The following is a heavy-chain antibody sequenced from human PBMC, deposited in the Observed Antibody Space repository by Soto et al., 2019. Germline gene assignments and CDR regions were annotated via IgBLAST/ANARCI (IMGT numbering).Heavy chain of an antibody. D-gene: IGHD3-3*02. CDR3: ARDKDRQQLGGNYYYGIDV. J-gene: IGHJ6*02. CDR2: IIPILPTP. CDR1: GGTFGNSA. Sequence: QVQLVQSGAEVKKPGSSVTVSCKASGGTFGNSAISWVRQAPGQGLEWMGGIIPILPTPDYAQKFQGRVTXPXDXXTTTAYTELTSLRSEDTAVYYCARDKDRQQLGGNYYYGIDVWGQGTTVTVSS. V-gene: IGHV1-69*05.